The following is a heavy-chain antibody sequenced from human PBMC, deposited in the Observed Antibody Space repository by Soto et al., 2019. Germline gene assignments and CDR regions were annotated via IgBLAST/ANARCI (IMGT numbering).Heavy chain of an antibody. Sequence: SETLSLTCAVYGWSFSGYYWTWIRQPPGTGLEWIGEINHSGSTNYNPSLKSRVTISVDTSKNPSSLKLTSVTAADTAVYYCARDKITGLFDYWGQGTLVTVSS. CDR1: GWSFSGYY. V-gene: IGHV4-34*01. D-gene: IGHD2-8*02. CDR2: INHSGST. J-gene: IGHJ4*02. CDR3: ARDKITGLFDY.